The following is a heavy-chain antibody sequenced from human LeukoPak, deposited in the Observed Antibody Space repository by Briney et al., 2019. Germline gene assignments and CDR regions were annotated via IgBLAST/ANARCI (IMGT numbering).Heavy chain of an antibody. D-gene: IGHD2-15*01. Sequence: GKSLRLSCAASQFIFGNYAMHWVRQAPGKGLEWVSVIYSTGTIYYADSVKGRFTISRDNSKNTLYLQMSSLRVEDTAMYYCATGSCSGAGCNYGTPLDYWGQGTLLTVSS. CDR1: QFIFGNYA. J-gene: IGHJ4*02. CDR3: ATGSCSGAGCNYGTPLDY. V-gene: IGHV3-53*01. CDR2: IYSTGTI.